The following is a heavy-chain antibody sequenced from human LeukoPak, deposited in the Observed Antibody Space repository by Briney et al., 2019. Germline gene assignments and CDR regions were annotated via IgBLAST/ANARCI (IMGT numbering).Heavy chain of an antibody. J-gene: IGHJ4*02. CDR1: GFTFSIYA. CDR2: ISGSGDNT. CDR3: AKDSTASCYSPLDY. D-gene: IGHD2-21*02. Sequence: GGSLRLSCAASGFTFSIYAMSWVRQAPGKGLEWVSVISGSGDNTYYADSVKGRFTISRDNSKNTLYLQMNSLRVEDTAVYYCAKDSTASCYSPLDYWSQGTLVTVSS. V-gene: IGHV3-23*01.